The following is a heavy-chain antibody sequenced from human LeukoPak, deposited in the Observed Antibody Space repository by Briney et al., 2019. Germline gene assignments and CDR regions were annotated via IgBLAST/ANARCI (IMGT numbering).Heavy chain of an antibody. CDR3: ARRGSSWPYIDY. D-gene: IGHD6-13*01. Sequence: SETLSLTCTVSGGSISSYYWSWIGQPPGKGLEWIGYIYYSGSTNYNPSLKNRVTISVDTSKNQFSLKLSSVTAADTAVYYCARRGSSWPYIDYWGQGTLVTVSS. CDR2: IYYSGST. J-gene: IGHJ4*02. CDR1: GGSISSYY. V-gene: IGHV4-59*08.